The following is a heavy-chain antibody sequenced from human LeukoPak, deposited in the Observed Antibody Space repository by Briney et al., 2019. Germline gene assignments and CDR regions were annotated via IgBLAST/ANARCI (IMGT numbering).Heavy chain of an antibody. J-gene: IGHJ3*02. V-gene: IGHV3-30*02. CDR1: GFTFSNYG. CDR3: AKFSSSWTNDAFDI. Sequence: GGSLRLSCAASGFTFSNYGMHWVRQAPGKGLDWVSFIRYDGSDKYYADSVKGRFTISRDDSKNTLYLQMNSLRSEDTAVYFCAKFSSSWTNDAFDIWGQGTMVTVSS. CDR2: IRYDGSDK. D-gene: IGHD6-13*01.